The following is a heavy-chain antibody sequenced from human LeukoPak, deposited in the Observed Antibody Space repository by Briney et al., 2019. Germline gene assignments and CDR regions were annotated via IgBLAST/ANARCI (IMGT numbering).Heavy chain of an antibody. V-gene: IGHV3-23*01. CDR2: ISGSGGST. CDR1: GFTFSSYA. J-gene: IGHJ4*02. D-gene: IGHD3-22*01. Sequence: GGSLRLSCAASGFTFSSYAMSWVRQAPGKGLEWVSAISGSGGSTYYADSVKGRFTISRDNSKNTLYLQMNSLRAEDTAVYYCAKGSITMIVVVITPFDYWGQGTLVTVSS. CDR3: AKGSITMIVVVITPFDY.